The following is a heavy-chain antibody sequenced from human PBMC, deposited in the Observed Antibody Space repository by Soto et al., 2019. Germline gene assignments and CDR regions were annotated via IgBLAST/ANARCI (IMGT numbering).Heavy chain of an antibody. Sequence: ASVKVSCKVSGYTLTELSMHWVRQAPGKGLEWMGGFDPEDGETIYAQKFQGRVTMTGDTSTDTAYMELSSLRSEDTAVYYCATRDDSCSGGSCYSYYDAFDIWGQGTMVTVSS. CDR2: FDPEDGET. J-gene: IGHJ3*02. CDR3: ATRDDSCSGGSCYSYYDAFDI. D-gene: IGHD2-15*01. V-gene: IGHV1-24*01. CDR1: GYTLTELS.